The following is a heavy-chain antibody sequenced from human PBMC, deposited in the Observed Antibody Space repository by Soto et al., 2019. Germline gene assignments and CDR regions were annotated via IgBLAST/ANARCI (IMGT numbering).Heavy chain of an antibody. CDR1: GGTFSNCA. D-gene: IGHD5-12*01. J-gene: IGHJ6*02. V-gene: IGHV1-69*01. CDR2: IIPMSGRPRWMGGTIPFFGSK. CDR3: AREETWMEMWRSPGPMPRQGYYGMAV. Sequence: QVHLVQSGAEVKKPGSSVKVSCKTSGGTFSNCAINWVRQAPGQGLEWMGGIIPMSGRPRWMGGTIPFFGSKNYAQKFQGRVTISADESTRTAYMELSSLASEDSAAYYGAREETWMEMWRSPGPMPRQGYYGMAVWGQGNTVSVSS.